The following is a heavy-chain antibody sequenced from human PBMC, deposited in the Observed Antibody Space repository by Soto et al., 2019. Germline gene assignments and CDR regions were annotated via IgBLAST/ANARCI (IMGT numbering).Heavy chain of an antibody. CDR1: GFTFSSYA. CDR3: ARAEGGYYFDSSGYYPKGVDY. CDR2: ISYDGSNK. V-gene: IGHV3-30-3*01. Sequence: QVRLVASGGGVVQSGRSLRLSCAASGFTFSSYAIHWVRQAPGKGLEWVALISYDGSNKYYADSVKGRFTISRDNSKNTLYLQMNTLRPEDTAVYYCARAEGGYYFDSSGYYPKGVDYWGQGTLVTVSS. D-gene: IGHD3-22*01. J-gene: IGHJ4*02.